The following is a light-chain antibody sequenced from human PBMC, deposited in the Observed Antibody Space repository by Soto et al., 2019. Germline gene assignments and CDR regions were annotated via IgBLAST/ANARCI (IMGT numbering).Light chain of an antibody. CDR3: QPYNNWPLT. CDR2: DTS. CDR1: QGIGDT. Sequence: IVLTQSPATLSSFPGDSVTLSCRASQGIGDTLAWYQHKPGQTPRLLIYDTSTRATGVPTRFSGSRSGAEFTLTINSLQSEDFAVYYCQPYNNWPLTFGGGTKVDIK. V-gene: IGKV3-15*01. J-gene: IGKJ4*01.